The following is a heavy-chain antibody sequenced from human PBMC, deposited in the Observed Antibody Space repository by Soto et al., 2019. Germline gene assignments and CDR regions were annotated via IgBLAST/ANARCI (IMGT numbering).Heavy chain of an antibody. CDR2: LHSSGTT. J-gene: IGHJ6*02. V-gene: IGHV4-39*01. D-gene: IGHD2-21*01. Sequence: SGTLSLTCTVSGHSISSSSYYWGWFRQSPGKGLEWIGSLHSSGTTYYNPSLKSRVTIFVDTYKNQFSLRAYSVTAADTAVYYCARHDWGRFYGMDVWGQGTTVT. CDR1: GHSISSSSYY. CDR3: ARHDWGRFYGMDV.